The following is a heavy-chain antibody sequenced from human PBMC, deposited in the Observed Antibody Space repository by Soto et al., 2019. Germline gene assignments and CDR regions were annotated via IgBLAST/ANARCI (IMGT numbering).Heavy chain of an antibody. CDR1: GDTFTTYD. CDR3: ARGRASGSYYLLDY. Sequence: GASVKVSCKASGDTFTTYDINWVRQATGHGLEWMGWINPNSGNIGYAQRFQGRVTMTRDTAIRTAYMEVSSLRSDDTAVYYCARGRASGSYYLLDYWRQGPFVPASS. D-gene: IGHD3-10*01. J-gene: IGHJ4*02. V-gene: IGHV1-8*01. CDR2: INPNSGNI.